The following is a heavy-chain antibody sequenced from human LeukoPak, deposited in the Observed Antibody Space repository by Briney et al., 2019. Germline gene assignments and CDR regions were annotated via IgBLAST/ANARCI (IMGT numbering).Heavy chain of an antibody. CDR1: GGSISSTSYF. CDR2: IYYSGTT. V-gene: IGHV4-39*01. Sequence: SETLSLTCTVPGGSISSTSYFWGWIRQPPGRGLEWIGSIYYSGTTYYNPSLKSRVTISVDTSKNQLSLKLSSVTAADTAVYYCANSGGGDIVVAPADTQTNDYWGQGTLVTVSS. J-gene: IGHJ4*02. CDR3: ANSGGGDIVVAPADTQTNDY. D-gene: IGHD2-2*01.